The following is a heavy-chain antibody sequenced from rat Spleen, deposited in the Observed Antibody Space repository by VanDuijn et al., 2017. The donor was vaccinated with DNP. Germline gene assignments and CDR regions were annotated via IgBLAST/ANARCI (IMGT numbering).Heavy chain of an antibody. CDR3: AKDRDWGY. D-gene: IGHD5-1*01. Sequence: EVQLVESGGGLVQPGRSLKLSCAASGFTFSSFAMAWVRQAPKKGLEWVATITSGGSNTYYPDSVKGRFTISRDNAKSTLYLQMDSLRSEDTATYYCAKDRDWGYWGQGVMVTVSS. J-gene: IGHJ2*01. CDR1: GFTFSSFA. CDR2: ITSGGSNT. V-gene: IGHV5-27*01.